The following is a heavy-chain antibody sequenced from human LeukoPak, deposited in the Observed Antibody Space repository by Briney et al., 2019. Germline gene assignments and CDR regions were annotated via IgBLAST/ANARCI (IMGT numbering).Heavy chain of an antibody. CDR3: ARDLGVTTY. D-gene: IGHD4-17*01. CDR1: GFSFSSYW. J-gene: IGHJ4*02. CDR2: INSDGTTT. V-gene: IGHV3-74*01. Sequence: PGESLRLSCAASGFSFSSYWMHWVRQVPGKGLAWVSRINSDGTTTNYADSVKGQFTISRDNAKSTLYLQMSSLRVDDTAVYYCARDLGVTTYWGRGTLVIVSS.